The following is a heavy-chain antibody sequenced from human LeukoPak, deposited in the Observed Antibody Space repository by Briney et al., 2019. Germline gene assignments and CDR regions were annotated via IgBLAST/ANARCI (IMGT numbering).Heavy chain of an antibody. CDR1: GFTFSSYG. V-gene: IGHV3-33*08. CDR3: ASPPRMVRGVIISP. CDR2: IWYDGSNK. Sequence: GGSLRLSCAASGFTFSSYGMHWVRQGPGKGLEWVAFIWYDGSNKYYADSVKGRFTISRDNSKNTLYLQMNSLRAEDTAVYYCASPPRMVRGVIISPWGQGTLVTVSS. D-gene: IGHD3-10*01. J-gene: IGHJ5*02.